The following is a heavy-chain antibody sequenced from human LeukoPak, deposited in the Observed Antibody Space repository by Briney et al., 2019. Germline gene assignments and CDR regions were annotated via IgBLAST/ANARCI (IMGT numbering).Heavy chain of an antibody. Sequence: SQTLSLTCTVPGVSLANTFYYWHWLRQPAGKGLEWIGRIYTTGSTDYNPSLKRRVTLSLDTPRNQFSLKLSSVTAADTAVYYCARRQDGHDYWGQGTLVTVS. J-gene: IGHJ4*02. CDR2: IYTTGST. V-gene: IGHV4-61*02. CDR1: GVSLANTFYY. CDR3: ARRQDGHDY.